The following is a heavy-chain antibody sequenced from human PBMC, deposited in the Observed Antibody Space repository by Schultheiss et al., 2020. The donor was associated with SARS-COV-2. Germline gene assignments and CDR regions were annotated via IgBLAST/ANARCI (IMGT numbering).Heavy chain of an antibody. D-gene: IGHD3-10*01. CDR2: IWYDGSNK. V-gene: IGHV3-33*01. J-gene: IGHJ4*02. CDR1: GFTFSSYG. Sequence: GGSLRLSCAASGFTFSSYGMHWVRQAPGKGLEWVAVIWYDGSNKYYADSVKVRFTISRDNSKNTLYLQMNSLRAEDTAVYYCARGSSRDMVQGVITLLWWGQGTLVTVSS. CDR3: ARGSSRDMVQGVITLLW.